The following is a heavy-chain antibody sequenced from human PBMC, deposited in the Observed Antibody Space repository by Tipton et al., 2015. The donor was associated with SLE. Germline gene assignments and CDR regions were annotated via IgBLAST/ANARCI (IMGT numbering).Heavy chain of an antibody. J-gene: IGHJ4*02. D-gene: IGHD6-19*01. CDR1: GGSISSSRYY. CDR2: IYYSGNT. CDR3: ASQKYSSGWVDY. V-gene: IGHV4-39*07. Sequence: TLSLTCTVSGGSISSSRYYWGWIRQPPGKGLEWIGNIYYSGNTYYNPSLKSRVTISVDTSKNQFSLKLSSVTAADTAVYYCASQKYSSGWVDYWGQGTLVTVSS.